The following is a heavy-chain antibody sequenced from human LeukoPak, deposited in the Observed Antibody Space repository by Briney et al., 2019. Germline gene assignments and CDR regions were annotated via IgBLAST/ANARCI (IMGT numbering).Heavy chain of an antibody. D-gene: IGHD3-22*01. CDR2: MNPNSGNT. CDR1: GYTFTSYD. CDR3: ARGQFGYYYDSSGYLNFDY. V-gene: IGHV1-8*03. Sequence: ASVKVSCKASGYTFTSYDVKWVRQATGQGLEWMGWMNPNSGNTGYAQKFQGRVTITRNTSISTAYMELSSLRSEDTAVYYCARGQFGYYYDSSGYLNFDYWGQGTLVTVSS. J-gene: IGHJ4*02.